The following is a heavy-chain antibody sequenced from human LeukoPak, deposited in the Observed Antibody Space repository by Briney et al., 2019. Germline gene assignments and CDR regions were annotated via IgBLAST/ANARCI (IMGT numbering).Heavy chain of an antibody. CDR1: GFTFSSYA. CDR2: IYSGGST. D-gene: IGHD3-3*01. Sequence: PGGSLRLSCAASGFTFSSYAMSWVRQAPGKGLEWVSVIYSGGSTYYADSVKGRFTISRDNSKNTLYLQMNSLRAEDTAVYYCARDSITIFGVVTSGLDYWGQGTLVTVSS. V-gene: IGHV3-66*01. J-gene: IGHJ4*02. CDR3: ARDSITIFGVVTSGLDY.